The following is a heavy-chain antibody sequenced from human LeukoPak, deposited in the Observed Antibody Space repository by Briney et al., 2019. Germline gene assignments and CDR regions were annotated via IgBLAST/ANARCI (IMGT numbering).Heavy chain of an antibody. CDR1: GGSISSYY. Sequence: SETLSLTCTVSGGSISSYYWSWIRQPPGKGLEWIGYIYYSGSTNYNPSLKSRVTISVDTSKNQFSLKLSSVTAADTAVYYCARGGLAYCGGDRYPDPNFDYWGQGTLVTVSS. CDR2: IYYSGST. CDR3: ARGGLAYCGGDRYPDPNFDY. J-gene: IGHJ4*02. D-gene: IGHD2-21*02. V-gene: IGHV4-59*01.